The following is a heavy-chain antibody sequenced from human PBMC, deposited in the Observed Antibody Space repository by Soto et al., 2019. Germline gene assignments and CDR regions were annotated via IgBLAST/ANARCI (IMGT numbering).Heavy chain of an antibody. CDR3: ARERGVLLWFGELPALDY. D-gene: IGHD3-10*01. Sequence: QVQLQQWGAGLLKPSETLSLTCAVYGGSFSGYYWSWIRQPPGKGLEWIGEINHSGSTNYNPSLKSRVTISVDTSKNQFSLELSSVTAADTAVYYCARERGVLLWFGELPALDYWGQGTLVTVSS. J-gene: IGHJ4*02. CDR2: INHSGST. V-gene: IGHV4-34*01. CDR1: GGSFSGYY.